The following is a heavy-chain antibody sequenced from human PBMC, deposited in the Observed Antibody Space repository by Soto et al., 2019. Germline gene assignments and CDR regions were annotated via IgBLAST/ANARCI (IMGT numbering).Heavy chain of an antibody. CDR2: IYYSGST. D-gene: IGHD5-12*01. V-gene: IGHV4-30-4*01. J-gene: IGHJ6*02. CDR3: ARDRGGYDRYYYYYGMDV. CDR1: GGSISSGDYY. Sequence: PSETLSLTCTVSGGSISSGDYYWSWIRQPPGKGLEWIGYIYYSGSTYYNPSLKSRVTISVDTSKNQFSLKLSSVTAADTAVYYCARDRGGYDRYYYYYGMDVWGQGTTVTVSS.